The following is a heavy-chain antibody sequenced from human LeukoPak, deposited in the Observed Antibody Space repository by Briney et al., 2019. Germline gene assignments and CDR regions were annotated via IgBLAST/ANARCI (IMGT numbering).Heavy chain of an antibody. J-gene: IGHJ4*02. CDR2: ISYDGSNK. D-gene: IGHD1-26*01. Sequence: GRSLRLSCAASGFTFSSYGMHWVRQAPGKGLEWVAVISYDGSNKYYADSVKGRFTISRDNSKNTLYLQMNSLGAEDTAVYYCAKWDSWIDYWGQGTLVTVSS. CDR1: GFTFSSYG. CDR3: AKWDSWIDY. V-gene: IGHV3-30*18.